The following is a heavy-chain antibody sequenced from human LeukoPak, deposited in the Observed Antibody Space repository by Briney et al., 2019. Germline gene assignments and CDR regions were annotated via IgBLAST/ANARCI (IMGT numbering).Heavy chain of an antibody. J-gene: IGHJ6*02. CDR2: INHSGST. CDR1: GGSFSGYY. Sequence: PSETLSLTCAVYGGSFSGYYWSWIRQPPGKGLEWIGEINHSGSTNYNPSLKSRVTISVDTSKNQFSLKLSSVTAADTAVYYCARGKPGGSGSYWNYYYGMDVWGQGTTVTVSS. D-gene: IGHD3-10*01. CDR3: ARGKPGGSGSYWNYYYGMDV. V-gene: IGHV4-34*01.